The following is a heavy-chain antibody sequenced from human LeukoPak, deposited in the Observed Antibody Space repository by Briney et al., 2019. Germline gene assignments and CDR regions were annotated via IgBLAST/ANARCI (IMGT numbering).Heavy chain of an antibody. CDR2: IYHSGNT. D-gene: IGHD3-22*01. CDR3: ARDAYDSSGYSFDY. V-gene: IGHV4-4*02. Sequence: PGGSLRLSCAASGFTFSNYWMSWVRQPPGKGLEWIGEIYHSGNTNYNPSLKSRVTISVDKSKNQFSLKLSSVTAADTAVYYCARDAYDSSGYSFDYWGQGTLVTVSS. CDR1: GFTFSNYW. J-gene: IGHJ4*02.